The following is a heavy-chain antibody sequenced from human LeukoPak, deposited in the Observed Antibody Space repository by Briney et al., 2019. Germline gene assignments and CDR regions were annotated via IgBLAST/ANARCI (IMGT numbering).Heavy chain of an antibody. CDR1: GGSISTSSYY. V-gene: IGHV4-39*02. CDR3: ARETKTYYFDSSAYYPYYFDS. Sequence: SETLSLTCIVSGGSISTSSYYWGWIRQPPGKGLEWIGTIYYSGSTNYNPSLKSRVTISVDTSKNQFSLKLSSVTAADTAVYYCARETKTYYFDSSAYYPYYFDSWGQGTLVTVSS. D-gene: IGHD3-22*01. J-gene: IGHJ4*02. CDR2: IYYSGST.